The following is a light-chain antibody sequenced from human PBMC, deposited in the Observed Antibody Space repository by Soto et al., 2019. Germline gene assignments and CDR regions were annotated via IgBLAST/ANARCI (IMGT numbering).Light chain of an antibody. CDR3: QQRSSWPPT. CDR1: QSVRSN. CDR2: DAS. J-gene: IGKJ5*01. Sequence: EIVMTQSPATLSVSPGEWATLSCRASQSVRSNLAWYQQRPGQAPRLLIYDASNRATGVPARFSGSGSGTDFTLTISSLEPEDFAVYYCQQRSSWPPTFGQGTRLEIK. V-gene: IGKV3-11*01.